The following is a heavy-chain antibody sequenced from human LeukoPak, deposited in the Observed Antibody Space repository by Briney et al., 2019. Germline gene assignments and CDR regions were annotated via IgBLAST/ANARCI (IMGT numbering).Heavy chain of an antibody. CDR2: INHGGIT. CDR3: ARHFRGYPYYFDY. Sequence: SETLSLTCAVYGGSFSGYSWSWIRQPPGKGLEWIGEINHGGITNYNPSLKSRVTISIDTSKNQFSLKLSSVTAADRAVYYCARHFRGYPYYFDYWGQGTPVTVSS. D-gene: IGHD5-18*01. V-gene: IGHV4-34*01. CDR1: GGSFSGYS. J-gene: IGHJ4*02.